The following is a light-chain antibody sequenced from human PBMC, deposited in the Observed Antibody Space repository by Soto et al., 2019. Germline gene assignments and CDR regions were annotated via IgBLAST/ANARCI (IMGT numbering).Light chain of an antibody. Sequence: EIVLTQSPGTLSLSPGERATLSCRASQSVSSSYLAWYQQKPGQAPRLLIYRVSSRATGVPATFSGSGSGTEFTLSISSLQSEHLGVYYCQQDSSWPLTFGGGTKVDIK. J-gene: IGKJ4*01. CDR3: QQDSSWPLT. CDR2: RVS. CDR1: QSVSSSY. V-gene: IGKV3-20*01.